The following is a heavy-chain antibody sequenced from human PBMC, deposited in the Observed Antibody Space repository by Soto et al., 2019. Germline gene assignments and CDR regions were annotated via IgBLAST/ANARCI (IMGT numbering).Heavy chain of an antibody. J-gene: IGHJ4*02. V-gene: IGHV3-7*03. CDR3: ARYFRGSGRYFFDY. CDR1: GFTFISSF. D-gene: IGHD6-19*01. CDR2: INQDGGGT. Sequence: EGQLVESGGGLVQPGGSLRLSCVASGFTFISSFMGWVRQAPGKGLEWVANINQDGGGTYYVDSVEGRFTISRDNAKDSLYLQMNSLRGEDTAVYYCARYFRGSGRYFFDYWGQGTLVTVSS.